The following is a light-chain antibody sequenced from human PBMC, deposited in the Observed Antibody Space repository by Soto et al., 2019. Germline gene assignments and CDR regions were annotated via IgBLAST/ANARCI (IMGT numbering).Light chain of an antibody. Sequence: DIQMTQSPSTLSASVGDRVTITCRASQSISSWLAWYQQKPGKAPKLLIYKSSSLESGVPSRFSGSGSGTEFTLTISSLQPDDFATYYCQKYNSYPLTFGGGTKVEIK. CDR1: QSISSW. V-gene: IGKV1-5*03. CDR2: KSS. CDR3: QKYNSYPLT. J-gene: IGKJ4*01.